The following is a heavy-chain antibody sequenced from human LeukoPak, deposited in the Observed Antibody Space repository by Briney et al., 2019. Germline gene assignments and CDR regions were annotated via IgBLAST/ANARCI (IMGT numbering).Heavy chain of an antibody. CDR3: AKANSYDSYYFEY. V-gene: IGHV3-66*01. CDR1: GFRVSNDY. Sequence: GGSLGLSCAASGFRVSNDYMTWVRQAPGKGLEWVSFIFAGGSAYYADSVKGRFTISRDRSKNTLFLQMNSLRAEDTAVYYCAKANSYDSYYFEYWGQGALVIVSS. D-gene: IGHD3-16*01. CDR2: IFAGGSA. J-gene: IGHJ4*02.